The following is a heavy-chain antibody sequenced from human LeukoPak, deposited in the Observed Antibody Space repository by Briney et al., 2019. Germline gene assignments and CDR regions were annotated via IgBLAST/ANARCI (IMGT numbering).Heavy chain of an antibody. CDR1: GFTFSSYG. J-gene: IGHJ4*02. CDR2: ISYDGSNK. CDR3: ARASGYSYAPDY. Sequence: GGSLRLSCAASGFTFSSYGMHWVRQAPGKGLEWVAVISYDGSNKYYANSVKGRFTISRDNSKNTLYLQMGSLRSEDMAVYYCARASGYSYAPDYWGQGTLVTVSS. D-gene: IGHD5-18*01. V-gene: IGHV3-30*03.